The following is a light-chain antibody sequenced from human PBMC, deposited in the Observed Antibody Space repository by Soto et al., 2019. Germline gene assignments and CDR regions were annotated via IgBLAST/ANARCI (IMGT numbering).Light chain of an antibody. CDR2: GAS. CDR3: QQYGSSPET. CDR1: QSVSSSY. Sequence: EIVLTQSPGTLSLSPGERATLSCRASQSVSSSYLAWYQKKPGQAPRLLIYGASSRATGIPDRFSGSGSGTDFSLTISRLEPEDFAVYYCQQYGSSPETFGQGIKVEIK. J-gene: IGKJ1*01. V-gene: IGKV3-20*01.